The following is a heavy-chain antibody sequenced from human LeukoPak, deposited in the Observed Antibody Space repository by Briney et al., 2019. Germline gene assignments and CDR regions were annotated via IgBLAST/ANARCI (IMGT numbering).Heavy chain of an antibody. CDR3: VRLRRNSDRSGYYYYYDY. CDR2: ISVRSNYR. V-gene: IGHV3-21*01. D-gene: IGHD3-22*01. Sequence: PGGSLRLSCAASGYTVSDFSVNWVRQAPGKGLEWVSSISVRSNYRYYADSVRGRFTISRDDARDSLFLQMDSLRAEDTAVYFCVRLRRNSDRSGYYYYYDYWGKGTLVTVSS. J-gene: IGHJ4*02. CDR1: GYTVSDFS.